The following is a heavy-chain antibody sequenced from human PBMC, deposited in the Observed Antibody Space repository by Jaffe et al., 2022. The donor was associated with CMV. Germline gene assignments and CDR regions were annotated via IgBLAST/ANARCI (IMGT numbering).Heavy chain of an antibody. J-gene: IGHJ3*02. CDR3: AKDKWFGEFDAFDI. V-gene: IGHV3-30*18. D-gene: IGHD3-10*01. CDR2: ISYDGSNK. Sequence: QVQLVESGGGVVQPGRSLRLSCAASGFTFSSYGMHWVRQAPGKGLEWVAVISYDGSNKYYADSVKGRFTISRDNSKNTLYLQMNSLRAEDTAVYYCAKDKWFGEFDAFDIWGQGTMVTVSS. CDR1: GFTFSSYG.